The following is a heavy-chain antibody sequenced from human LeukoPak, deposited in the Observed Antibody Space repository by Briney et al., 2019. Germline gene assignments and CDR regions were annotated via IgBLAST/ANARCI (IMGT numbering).Heavy chain of an antibody. V-gene: IGHV1-3*01. CDR2: INAGNGNT. D-gene: IGHD2-15*01. Sequence: ASVKVSCKASGYTFTSYGISWVRQAPGQRLEWMGWINAGNGNTKYSQKFQGRVTITRDTSASTAYMELSSLRSEDTAVYYCARVPCLSRSGGSCTGRSVWYFDYWGQGTLVTVSS. CDR1: GYTFTSYG. J-gene: IGHJ4*02. CDR3: ARVPCLSRSGGSCTGRSVWYFDY.